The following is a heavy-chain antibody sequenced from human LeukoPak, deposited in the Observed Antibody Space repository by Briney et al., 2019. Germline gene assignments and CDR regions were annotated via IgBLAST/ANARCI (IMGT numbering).Heavy chain of an antibody. CDR2: INPSGGST. V-gene: IGHV1-46*01. Sequence: ASVKVSCKASGYTFTSYYMHWVRQAPGQGLEWMGIINPSGGSTSYAQKFQGRVTMTRDTSTSTVYMELSSLRSEDTAVYYCARGRGDYDILTGYYPYYYGMDVWGQGTTVTVSS. J-gene: IGHJ6*02. CDR1: GYTFTSYY. CDR3: ARGRGDYDILTGYYPYYYGMDV. D-gene: IGHD3-9*01.